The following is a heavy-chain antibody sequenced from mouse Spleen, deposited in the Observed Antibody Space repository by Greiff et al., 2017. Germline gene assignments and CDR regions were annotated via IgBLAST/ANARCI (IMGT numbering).Heavy chain of an antibody. CDR2: IYPGSGNT. CDR1: GYSFTSYY. CDR3: AREVRRGFDY. J-gene: IGHJ2*01. V-gene: IGHV1-66*01. D-gene: IGHD2-14*01. Sequence: QVQLQQSGPELVKPGASVKISCKASGYSFTSYYIHWVKQRPGQGLEWIGWIYPGSGNTKYNEKFKGKATLTVNKSSSTAYMELRSLTSEDSAVYYCAREVRRGFDYWGQGTTLTVSS.